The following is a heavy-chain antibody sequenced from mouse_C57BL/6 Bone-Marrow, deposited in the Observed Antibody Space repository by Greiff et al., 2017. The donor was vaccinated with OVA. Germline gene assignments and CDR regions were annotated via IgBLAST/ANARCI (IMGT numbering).Heavy chain of an antibody. V-gene: IGHV1-80*01. CDR3: ARSRATMVTTEFAY. CDR2: IYPGDGDT. D-gene: IGHD2-2*01. J-gene: IGHJ3*01. Sequence: QVQLHQSGAELVKPGASVKISCKASGYAFSSYWMNWVKQRPGKGLEWIGQIYPGDGDTNYNGKFKGKATLTADKSSSTAYMQLSSLTSEDSAVYFCARSRATMVTTEFAYWGQGTLVTVSA. CDR1: GYAFSSYW.